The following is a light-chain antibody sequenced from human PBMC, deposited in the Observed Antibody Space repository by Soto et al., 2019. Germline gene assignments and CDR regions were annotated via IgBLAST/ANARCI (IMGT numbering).Light chain of an antibody. CDR1: QSISTH. CDR2: AAS. CDR3: HQCLSSRT. V-gene: IGKV1-39*01. J-gene: IGKJ1*01. Sequence: DIQMTQSPSSLSASVGDRVSITCRASQSISTHLSWYQQKPGKAPKLLIYAASSLQSWVPSRFTGSGSGTDFTLTISKLEPEDFAVYYCHQCLSSRTFGQGTKVDIK.